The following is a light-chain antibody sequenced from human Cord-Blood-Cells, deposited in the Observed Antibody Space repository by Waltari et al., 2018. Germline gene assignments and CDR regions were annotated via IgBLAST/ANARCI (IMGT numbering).Light chain of an antibody. J-gene: IGKJ1*01. Sequence: DIQMTQSPSTLSASVGDRVTITCRASQRISSWLAWYQQKPGKDPKHLIYKASSLESGVPTRFSDSGSGTEFTLAISSLQPDYLGTYNGRQYNSYSTCGQGTKVEI. CDR3: RQYNSYST. CDR1: QRISSW. CDR2: KAS. V-gene: IGKV1-5*03.